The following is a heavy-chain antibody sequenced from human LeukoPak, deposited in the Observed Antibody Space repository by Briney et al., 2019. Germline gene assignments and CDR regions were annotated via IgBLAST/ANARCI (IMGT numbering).Heavy chain of an antibody. V-gene: IGHV3-21*01. D-gene: IGHD3-22*01. Sequence: PGGSLRLSCAASGFTLSSYSMNWVRQAPGKGLEWVSSISSSSSYIYYADSVKGRFTISRDNAKNSLYLQMNSLRAEDTAVYYCASWTTYYYDSSEGKDAFDIWGQGTMVTVSS. CDR1: GFTLSSYS. CDR2: ISSSSSYI. J-gene: IGHJ3*02. CDR3: ASWTTYYYDSSEGKDAFDI.